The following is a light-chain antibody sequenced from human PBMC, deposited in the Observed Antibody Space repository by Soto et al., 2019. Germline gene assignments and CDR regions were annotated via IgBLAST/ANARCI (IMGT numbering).Light chain of an antibody. V-gene: IGLV1-51*01. CDR1: NPHIGNNY. J-gene: IGLJ1*01. CDR3: GTWDSSLSAYV. Sequence: SGLTQPASVVAGPGQKVPLPLPGRNPHIGNNYVSWYQQLPGTAPKLLIYDNNKRPSGIPDRFSGSKSGTSATLGITGLQTGDEADYYCGTWDSSLSAYVFGTGTKVTVL. CDR2: DNN.